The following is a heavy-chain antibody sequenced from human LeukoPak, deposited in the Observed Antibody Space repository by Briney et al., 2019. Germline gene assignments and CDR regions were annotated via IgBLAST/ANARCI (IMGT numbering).Heavy chain of an antibody. CDR3: AKPTDFWSGYYGY. Sequence: GGSLRLSCVASGFPFSSYWMTWVRQAPGKGLEWVTAISGSGGSTYYADSVKGRFTISRDNSKNTLYLQMNSLRAEDTAVYYCAKPTDFWSGYYGYWGQGTLVTVSS. D-gene: IGHD3-3*01. V-gene: IGHV3-23*01. CDR2: ISGSGGST. J-gene: IGHJ4*02. CDR1: GFPFSSYW.